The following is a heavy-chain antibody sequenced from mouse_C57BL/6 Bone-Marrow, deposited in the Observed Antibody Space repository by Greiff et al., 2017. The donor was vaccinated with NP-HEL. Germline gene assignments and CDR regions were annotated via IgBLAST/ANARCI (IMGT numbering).Heavy chain of an antibody. CDR3: ARGRTAQAPYAMDY. Sequence: DVMLVESEGGLVQPGSSMKLSCTASGFTFSDYYMAWVRQVPEKGLEWVANINYDGSSTYYLDSLKSRFIISRDNAKNILYLQMSSLKSEDTATYYCARGRTAQAPYAMDYWGQGTSVTVSS. J-gene: IGHJ4*01. CDR2: INYDGSST. V-gene: IGHV5-16*01. CDR1: GFTFSDYY. D-gene: IGHD3-2*02.